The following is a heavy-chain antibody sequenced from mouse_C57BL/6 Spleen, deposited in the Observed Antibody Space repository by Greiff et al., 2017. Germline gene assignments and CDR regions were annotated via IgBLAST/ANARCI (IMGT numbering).Heavy chain of an antibody. CDR3: ARGEGSNFAMDY. J-gene: IGHJ4*01. Sequence: QVQLQQSGPELVKPGASVKISCKASGYAFSSSWMNWVKQRPGKGLEWIGRIYPGDGDTNYNGKFKGKATLTADKSSSTAYMQLSSLTSEDSAVYFCARGEGSNFAMDYWGQGTSVTVSS. CDR1: GYAFSSSW. V-gene: IGHV1-82*01. CDR2: IYPGDGDT.